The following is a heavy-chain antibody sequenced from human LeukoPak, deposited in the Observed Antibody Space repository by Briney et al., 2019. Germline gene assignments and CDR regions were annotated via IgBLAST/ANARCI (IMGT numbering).Heavy chain of an antibody. CDR1: GYTFTSYA. V-gene: IGHV1-3*01. Sequence: GASVKVSCKASGYTFTSYAMHWVRQAPGQRLEWMGWINAGNGNTKYSQKFQGRVTITRDTSASTAYMELSSPRSEDTAVYYCARGYGDYVWYFDLWGRGTLVTVSS. CDR3: ARGYGDYVWYFDL. J-gene: IGHJ2*01. CDR2: INAGNGNT. D-gene: IGHD4-17*01.